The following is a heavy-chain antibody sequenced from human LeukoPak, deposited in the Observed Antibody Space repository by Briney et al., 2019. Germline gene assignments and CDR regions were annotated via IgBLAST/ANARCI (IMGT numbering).Heavy chain of an antibody. J-gene: IGHJ4*02. V-gene: IGHV4-59*12. CDR2: IYYTGTT. D-gene: IGHD4-17*01. CDR1: GVSISSYY. Sequence: SETLSLTCTVSGVSISSYYWSWIRQPPGKGLEWIGYIYYTGTTNYNPSLKSRVTISVDTSKNQFSLKLSSVTAADTAVYYCASEGDYGDQYWGQGTQVTVSS. CDR3: ASEGDYGDQY.